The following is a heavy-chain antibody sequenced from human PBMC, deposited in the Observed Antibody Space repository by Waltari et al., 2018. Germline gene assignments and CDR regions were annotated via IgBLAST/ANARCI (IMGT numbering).Heavy chain of an antibody. CDR2: ISWNSGRV. CDR1: GFTFDDYA. D-gene: IGHD6-19*01. J-gene: IGHJ3*02. CDR3: AKPQWLSPDAFDI. V-gene: IGHV3-9*01. Sequence: EVQLVESGGGLVQPGRSLRLSCAASGFTFDDYAMHWVRQAPGKGLEWVSGISWNSGRVVYADSVKGRLTISRDNAKNSLHLQMNSLRAEDTALYYCAKPQWLSPDAFDIWGQGTMVTVSS.